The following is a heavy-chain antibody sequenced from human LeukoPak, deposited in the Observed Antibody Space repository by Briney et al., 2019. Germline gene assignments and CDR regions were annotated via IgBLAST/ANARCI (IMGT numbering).Heavy chain of an antibody. CDR1: GFTFSSYA. D-gene: IGHD3-9*01. CDR2: ISYDGSNK. V-gene: IGHV3-30-3*01. J-gene: IGHJ3*02. CDR3: ARNSHYDILTGGGAFDI. Sequence: GGSLRLSCAASGFTFSSYAMHWVRQAPGKGLEWVAVISYDGSNKYYADSVKGRFTISRDNSKNTLYLQMNSLRAEDTAVYYCARNSHYDILTGGGAFDIWGQGTMVTVSS.